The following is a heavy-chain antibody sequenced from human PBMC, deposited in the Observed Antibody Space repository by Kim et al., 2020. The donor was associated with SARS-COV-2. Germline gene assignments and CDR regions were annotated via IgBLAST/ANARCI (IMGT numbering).Heavy chain of an antibody. Sequence: ASVNVSCKASGYTFTGYYMHWVRQAPGQGLEWMGRINPNSGGTNYAQKFQGRVTMTRDTSISTAYMELSRLRSDDTAVYYCARDAARPGYNWFDPWGQGTLVTVSS. CDR2: INPNSGGT. D-gene: IGHD6-6*01. CDR3: ARDAARPGYNWFDP. CDR1: GYTFTGYY. V-gene: IGHV1-2*06. J-gene: IGHJ5*02.